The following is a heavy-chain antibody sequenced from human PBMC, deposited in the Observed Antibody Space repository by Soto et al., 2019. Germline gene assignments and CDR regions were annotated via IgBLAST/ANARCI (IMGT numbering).Heavy chain of an antibody. Sequence: QVQLVQSGAEVKKPGASVKVSCKAPRYIFTAYFMHWVRQAPGQGLEWMGWINPNNGATHYGLSFQGRVTITRDTSISTAYMELSSLRSDDTADYYCASHDPGARFDPWGQGTLVNVSS. CDR2: INPNNGAT. V-gene: IGHV1-2*02. CDR1: RYIFTAYF. D-gene: IGHD1-1*01. J-gene: IGHJ5*02. CDR3: ASHDPGARFDP.